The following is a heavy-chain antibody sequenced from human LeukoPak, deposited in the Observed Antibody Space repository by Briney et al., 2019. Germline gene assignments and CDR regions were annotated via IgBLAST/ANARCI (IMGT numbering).Heavy chain of an antibody. CDR2: MYTSGNT. Sequence: PSETLSLTCTVSGGSISTYYWSWIRQPAGKGLEWIGRMYTSGNTNYNPSLKSRVTMPVDTSKKQFSLRLSSVTAADTAVYYCAREPVTGTSNFFDSWGQGTLVTVSS. J-gene: IGHJ4*02. CDR1: GGSISTYY. V-gene: IGHV4-4*07. CDR3: AREPVTGTSNFFDS. D-gene: IGHD6-19*01.